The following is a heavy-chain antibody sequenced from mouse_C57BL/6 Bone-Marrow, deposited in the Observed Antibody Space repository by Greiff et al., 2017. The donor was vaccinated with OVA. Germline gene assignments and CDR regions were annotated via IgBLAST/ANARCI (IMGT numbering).Heavy chain of an antibody. CDR3: ARGRYFDV. J-gene: IGHJ1*03. CDR1: GFTFSDFY. CDR2: SRNKANDYTT. V-gene: IGHV7-1*01. Sequence: EVKLVESGGGLVQSGRSLRLSCATSGFTFSDFYMEWVRQAPGKGLEWIAASRNKANDYTTEYSASVKGRFIVSRDTSQSILYLQMNALRAEDTAIYYCARGRYFDVWGTGTTVTVSS.